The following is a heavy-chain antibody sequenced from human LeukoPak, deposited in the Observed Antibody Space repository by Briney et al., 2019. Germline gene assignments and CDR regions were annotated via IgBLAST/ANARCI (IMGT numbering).Heavy chain of an antibody. V-gene: IGHV1-8*01. CDR1: GYTFTSYD. J-gene: IGHJ6*02. D-gene: IGHD2-2*01. Sequence: ASVKVSCKASGYTFTSYDINWVRQATGQGLEWMGWMNPNSGNTGYAQKFQGRVTMTRNTSISTAYTELSSLRSEDTAVYYCARHIVVVPAATIHYYYYYGMDVWGQGTTVTVSS. CDR2: MNPNSGNT. CDR3: ARHIVVVPAATIHYYYYYGMDV.